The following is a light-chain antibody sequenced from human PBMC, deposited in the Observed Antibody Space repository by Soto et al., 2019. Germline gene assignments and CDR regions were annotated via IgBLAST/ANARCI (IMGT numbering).Light chain of an antibody. CDR2: DAS. CDR3: QQRSNWPPFT. CDR1: QSVSSF. V-gene: IGKV3-11*01. Sequence: EIVLTQSPATRSLSPGERATLSCRASQSVSSFLAWYQQKPGQAPRLLIYDASNRATGIPARFSGSGSGTDFTLTISSLEPEDFAVYYCQQRSNWPPFTFGQGTKLKSK. J-gene: IGKJ2*01.